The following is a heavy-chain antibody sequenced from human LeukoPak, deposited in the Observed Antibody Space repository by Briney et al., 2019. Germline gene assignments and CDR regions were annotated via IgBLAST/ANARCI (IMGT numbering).Heavy chain of an antibody. CDR3: VRDGRGYCGSTSCRPFDS. V-gene: IGHV3-48*03. CDR1: GFTFSAYE. CDR2: ISGSGSSL. Sequence: GGSLRLSCAASGFTFSAYEMNWVRQASGKGLEPVSYISGSGSSLSYADSVRGRFTISRDNAKNSLFLQMNSLRVEDTAIYYCVRDGRGYCGSTSCRPFDSWGRGTLVTVSS. J-gene: IGHJ4*02. D-gene: IGHD2-2*01.